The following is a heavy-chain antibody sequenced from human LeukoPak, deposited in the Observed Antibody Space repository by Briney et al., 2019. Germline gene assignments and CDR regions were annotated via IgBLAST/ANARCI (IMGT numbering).Heavy chain of an antibody. CDR1: GFTFSSYA. J-gene: IGHJ4*02. CDR2: ISGSGGST. V-gene: IGHV3-23*01. D-gene: IGHD2-15*01. Sequence: GSLRLSCAASGFTFSSYAMSWVRQAPGKGLEWVSAISGSGGSTYYADSVKGRFTISRDNSKNTLYLQMNSLRAEDTAVYYCAKGSHCSGGSCGGYWGQGTLVTVSS. CDR3: AKGSHCSGGSCGGY.